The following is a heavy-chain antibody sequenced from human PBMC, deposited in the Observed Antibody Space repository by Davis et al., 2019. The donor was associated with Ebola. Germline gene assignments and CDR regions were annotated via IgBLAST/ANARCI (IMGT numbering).Heavy chain of an antibody. V-gene: IGHV1-69*10. CDR1: GGTFSSYA. CDR3: AREDYYGSGRGYYGMDV. CDR2: IIPILGIA. J-gene: IGHJ6*02. D-gene: IGHD3-10*01. Sequence: SVKVSCKASGGTFSSYAISWVRQAPGQGLEWMGGIIPILGIANYAQKFQGRVTITADESTSTAYMELSSLRSEDTAVYYCAREDYYGSGRGYYGMDVWGQGTTVTVSS.